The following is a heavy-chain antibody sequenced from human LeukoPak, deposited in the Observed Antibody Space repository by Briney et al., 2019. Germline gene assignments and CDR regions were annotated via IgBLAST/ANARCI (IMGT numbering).Heavy chain of an antibody. J-gene: IGHJ4*02. V-gene: IGHV4-34*01. CDR1: GGSFSGYY. CDR2: INHSGST. Sequence: SETLSLTCAVYGGSFSGYYWSWIRQPPGKGLEWIGEINHSGSTNYNPSLKSRVTISVDTSKNQFSLKLSSVTAADTAVYYCARAIVGATKPIDYWGQGTLVTVSS. D-gene: IGHD1-26*01. CDR3: ARAIVGATKPIDY.